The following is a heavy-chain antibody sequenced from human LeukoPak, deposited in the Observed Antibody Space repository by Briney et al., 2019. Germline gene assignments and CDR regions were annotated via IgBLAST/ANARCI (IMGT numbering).Heavy chain of an antibody. V-gene: IGHV4-38-2*02. J-gene: IGHJ4*02. CDR2: FYDSGNT. CDR3: ARGKSRGSHIDY. Sequence: KSSETLSLTCTVPGYSISSGYYWGWIRPPPGKGLEWIGSFYDSGNTYYNPSLKSRVTISVDTSKNQFSLKVRSVTAADTAVYFCARGKSRGSHIDYWGQGTLVTVSS. CDR1: GYSISSGYY. D-gene: IGHD1-26*01.